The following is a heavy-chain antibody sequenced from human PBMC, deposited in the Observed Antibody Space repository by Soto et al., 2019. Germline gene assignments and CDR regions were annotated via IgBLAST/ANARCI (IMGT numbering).Heavy chain of an antibody. V-gene: IGHV4-30-2*01. CDR2: VYHNGNA. D-gene: IGHD3-10*01. Sequence: SETLALTCTVSGGSISTPGCSWSWILQPPGKAPEWIGYVYHNGNAYPKPSLKSRVTISLDGAKNQFSFKMTSVTAADTGLYYCAASHYYYYGLDVWGQGTTVTVSS. J-gene: IGHJ6*02. CDR1: GGSISTPGCS. CDR3: AASHYYYYGLDV.